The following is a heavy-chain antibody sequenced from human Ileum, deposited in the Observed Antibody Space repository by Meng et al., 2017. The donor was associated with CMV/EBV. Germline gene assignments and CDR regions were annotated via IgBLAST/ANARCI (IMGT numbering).Heavy chain of an antibody. V-gene: IGHV4-39*07. D-gene: IGHD6-13*01. CDR1: GGSVNRNTYY. CDR3: VRDHGSSSWFFY. CDR2: IFDSGSA. Sequence: PLTESGPGLAKPCETLSLTCTASGGSVNRNTYYWGWIRQPPGKSLEWIGTIFDSGSAFYNPSLQSRVSVSIDMSRNQLSLSLSSVTAADTAVYYCVRDHGSSSWFFYWGQGTLVTVSS. J-gene: IGHJ4*02.